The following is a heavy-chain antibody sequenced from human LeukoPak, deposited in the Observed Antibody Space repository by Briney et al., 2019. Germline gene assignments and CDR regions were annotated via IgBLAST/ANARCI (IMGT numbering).Heavy chain of an antibody. Sequence: KPSETLSLTCTVSGGSISGYFWTWIRQPAGKGLEWIGRIYSSGTNNYNPSLKIRVTMSLDTSKNHFPLNLTSVTAADTAVYYCAREPTSGREPTSGRPLDYWGQGTLVTVSS. D-gene: IGHD5-12*01. CDR3: AREPTSGREPTSGRPLDY. J-gene: IGHJ4*02. CDR2: IYSSGTN. V-gene: IGHV4-4*07. CDR1: GGSISGYF.